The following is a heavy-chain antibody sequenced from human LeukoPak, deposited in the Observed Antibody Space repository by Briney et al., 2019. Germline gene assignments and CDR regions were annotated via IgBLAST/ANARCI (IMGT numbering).Heavy chain of an antibody. J-gene: IGHJ5*02. CDR3: ARPLRGSASRFDP. CDR1: GYSFTSYW. D-gene: IGHD3-10*01. Sequence: SPGESLKISFKTSGYSFTSYWIHWVRQMPGEELEWMGSIYPGNSDTRYSPSFQGQVTISADKSISTAYLQWNSLKASATAMYYCARPLRGSASRFDPWGQGTLVTVSS. CDR2: IYPGNSDT. V-gene: IGHV5-78*01.